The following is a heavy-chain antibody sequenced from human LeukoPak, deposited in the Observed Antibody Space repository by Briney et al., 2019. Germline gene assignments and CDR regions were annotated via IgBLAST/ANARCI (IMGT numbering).Heavy chain of an antibody. D-gene: IGHD3-3*01. J-gene: IGHJ3*02. CDR1: GGSISSGGYS. Sequence: PSQTLSLTCAVSGGSISSGGYSWSWIRQPPGKGLEWIGYIYHSGSTYYNPSLKSRVTISVDTSKNQFSLKLSSVTAADTAVYYCASRSFYDFWSGYLDAFDIWGQGTMVTVSS. CDR2: IYHSGST. V-gene: IGHV4-30-2*01. CDR3: ASRSFYDFWSGYLDAFDI.